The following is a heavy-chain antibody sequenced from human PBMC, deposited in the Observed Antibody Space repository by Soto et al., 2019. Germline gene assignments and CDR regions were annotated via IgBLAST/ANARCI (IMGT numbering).Heavy chain of an antibody. D-gene: IGHD3-16*02. CDR2: INAGNGNT. Sequence: QVQLVQSGAEVKKPGASVKVSCKASGYTFTSYAMHWVRQAPGQRLEWMGWINAGNGNTKYSQKFQGRGTITRDTSAGTDYMESSSLRSEDTAVYYCARDFIYDYVWGSYRYEAGFDYWGQGTLVTVSS. CDR1: GYTFTSYA. CDR3: ARDFIYDYVWGSYRYEAGFDY. V-gene: IGHV1-3*01. J-gene: IGHJ4*02.